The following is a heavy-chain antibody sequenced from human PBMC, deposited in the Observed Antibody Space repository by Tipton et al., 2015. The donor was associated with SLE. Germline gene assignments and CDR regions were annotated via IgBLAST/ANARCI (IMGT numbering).Heavy chain of an antibody. J-gene: IGHJ4*02. V-gene: IGHV4-34*01. D-gene: IGHD1-26*01. CDR1: GGSFSGYY. CDR3: ARVIATFDY. Sequence: TLSLTCAVYGGSFSGYYWSWIRQPPGKGLEWIGEINHSGSTNYNPSLKSRVTISVDTSKNQFSLKLSSVTAADTAMYYCARVIATFDYWGQGALVTVSS. CDR2: INHSGST.